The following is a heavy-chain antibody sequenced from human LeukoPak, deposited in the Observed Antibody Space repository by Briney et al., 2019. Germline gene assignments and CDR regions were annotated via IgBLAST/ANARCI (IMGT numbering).Heavy chain of an antibody. V-gene: IGHV3-11*01. J-gene: IGHJ4*02. Sequence: GGSLRLSCEASGFTFRNYYISWFRQAPGKGLEWVSWISADGNIIRYADSVKGRFIISRDNIGNSPYLQMNSLRADDTALYYCARGRGSGWYWGFDYWGQGTLVTVSS. CDR2: ISADGNII. D-gene: IGHD6-19*01. CDR3: ARGRGSGWYWGFDY. CDR1: GFTFRNYY.